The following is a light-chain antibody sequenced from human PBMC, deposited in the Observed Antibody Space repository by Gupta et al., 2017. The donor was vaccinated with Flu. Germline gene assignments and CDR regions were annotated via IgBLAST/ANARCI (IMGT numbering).Light chain of an antibody. V-gene: IGKV1-39*01. J-gene: IGKJ1*01. Sequence: IQMTQSPSSLSASVGDRVTITCRASQSISSYINWYQQKPGKAPKLLIYAASRLQSGVPSRFSGSGSGTDFTLTISRLQPEDFATYYCQQRDSTPCTFGQGTKVEIK. CDR1: QSISSY. CDR2: AAS. CDR3: QQRDSTPCT.